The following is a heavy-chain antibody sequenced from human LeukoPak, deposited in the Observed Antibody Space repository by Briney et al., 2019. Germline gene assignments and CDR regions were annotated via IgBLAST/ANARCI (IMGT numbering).Heavy chain of an antibody. CDR3: TRGAIAAHFDY. CDR2: IYYSDIT. V-gene: IGHV4-59*01. J-gene: IGHJ4*02. D-gene: IGHD6-25*01. Sequence: PSETLSLTCTVSGDSISSYYWSWIRQPPGKGLEWIGYIYYSDITNYNPSLQSRVTISVDTSKKQFSLKLTSVTAADTAVYYCTRGAIAAHFDYWGQGTLVTVPS. CDR1: GDSISSYY.